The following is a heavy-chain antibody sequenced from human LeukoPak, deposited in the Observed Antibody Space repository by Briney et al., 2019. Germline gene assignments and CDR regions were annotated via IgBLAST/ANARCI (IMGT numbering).Heavy chain of an antibody. CDR1: GYTFTGYY. J-gene: IGHJ4*02. D-gene: IGHD1-26*01. CDR3: ARSKWELLRLVDY. V-gene: IGHV1-2*02. CDR2: INPNSGGT. Sequence: ASVKVSCKASGYTFTGYYMHWVRQAPGQGLEWMGWINPNSGGTNYAQKFQGRVTMTRDTSISTTYMELSRLRSDDTAVYYCARSKWELLRLVDYWDQGTLVTVSS.